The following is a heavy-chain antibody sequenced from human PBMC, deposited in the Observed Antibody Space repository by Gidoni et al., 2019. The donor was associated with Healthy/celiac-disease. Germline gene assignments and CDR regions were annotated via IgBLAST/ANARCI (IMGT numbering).Heavy chain of an antibody. J-gene: IGHJ4*02. D-gene: IGHD3-10*01. CDR3: VYYYYYYGSGSLYYFDY. CDR1: GGSISSSSYY. CDR2: IYYSGST. Sequence: QLQLQESGPGLVKPSETLSLTCTVSGGSISSSSYYWGWIRQPPGKGLEWIGSIYYSGSTYYNPSLKSRVTISVDTSKNQFSLKLSSVTAADTAVYYCVYYYYYYGSGSLYYFDYWGQGTLVTVSS. V-gene: IGHV4-39*01.